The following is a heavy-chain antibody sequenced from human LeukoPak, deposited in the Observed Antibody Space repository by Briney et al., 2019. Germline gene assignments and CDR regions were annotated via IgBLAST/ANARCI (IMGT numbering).Heavy chain of an antibody. D-gene: IGHD2-2*01. V-gene: IGHV4-61*02. CDR3: ARGQLLEP. CDR1: GGSISSGSYY. CDR2: IYTSGST. J-gene: IGHJ5*02. Sequence: SETLSLTCTVSGGSISSGSYYWSWIRQPAGKGLEWIGRIYTSGSTNYNPSLKSRVTISVDTSKSQFSLKLSSVTAADTAVYYCARGQLLEPWGQGTLVTVSS.